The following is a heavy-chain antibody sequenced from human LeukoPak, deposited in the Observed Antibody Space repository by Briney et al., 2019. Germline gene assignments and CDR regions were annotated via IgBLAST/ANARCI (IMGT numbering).Heavy chain of an antibody. CDR2: INPNSGGT. D-gene: IGHD6-13*01. CDR3: AREIGGAADT. Sequence: GASVKVSCKASGYTFTGYYMHWVRQAPGQGLEWMGWINPNSGGTNYAQKFQGRVTMTRDTSKNQLSLKLSSMTAADTAVYYCAREIGGAADTWGQGTLVTVSS. CDR1: GYTFTGYY. J-gene: IGHJ5*02. V-gene: IGHV1-2*02.